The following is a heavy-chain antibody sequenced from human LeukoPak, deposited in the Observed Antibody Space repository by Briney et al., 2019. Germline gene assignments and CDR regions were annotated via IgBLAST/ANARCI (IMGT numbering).Heavy chain of an antibody. CDR2: LSWGSGSL. V-gene: IGHV3-9*01. CDR1: GFTFIDYA. J-gene: IGHJ4*02. CDR3: AKDMRGGDSGSSIIRAYYFDS. D-gene: IGHD5-12*01. Sequence: GRSLRLSCAASGFTFIDYAMPWVRQTPGKGLEWVAGLSWGSGSLGYADSVKGRFTISRDNAKELLYLQMDSLREEDTAMYFCAKDMRGGDSGSSIIRAYYFDSWGQGTLVSVSA.